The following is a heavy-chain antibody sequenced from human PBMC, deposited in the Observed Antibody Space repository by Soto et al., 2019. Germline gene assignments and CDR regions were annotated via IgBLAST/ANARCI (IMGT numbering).Heavy chain of an antibody. CDR3: ARDPDGIIDFDY. J-gene: IGHJ4*02. D-gene: IGHD3-10*01. Sequence: GGSLRLSCAASGFTSGFTFSDFAMSWVRQAPGKGLEWVSAINDRGDFTYDADSVKGRFTISRDNAKNSLYLQMNSLRDEDTAVYFCARDPDGIIDFDYWGQGTQVTVSS. V-gene: IGHV3-23*01. CDR1: GFTFSDFA. CDR2: INDRGDFT.